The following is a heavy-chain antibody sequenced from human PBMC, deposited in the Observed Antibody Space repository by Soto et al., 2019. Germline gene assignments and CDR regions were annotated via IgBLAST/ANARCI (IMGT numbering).Heavy chain of an antibody. V-gene: IGHV4-4*07. D-gene: IGHD4-17*01. J-gene: IGHJ6*02. CDR1: GGSISSYY. CDR3: ARVRMTTVTTRAYYYGMDV. CDR2: IYTSGST. Sequence: QVQLQESGPGLVKPSETLSLTCTVSGGSISSYYWSWIRQPAGKGLAWIGRIYTSGSTNYNPSLKSRVTMSVDTSKNQFSLKLSSVTAADTAVYYCARVRMTTVTTRAYYYGMDVWGQGTTVTVSS.